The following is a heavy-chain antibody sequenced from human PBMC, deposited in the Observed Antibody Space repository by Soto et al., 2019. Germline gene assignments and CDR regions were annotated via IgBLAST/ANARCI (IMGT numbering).Heavy chain of an antibody. CDR3: ARDLSDDFWSGYRQFDY. CDR1: GYTFTSYG. J-gene: IGHJ4*02. CDR2: ISAYNGNT. V-gene: IGHV1-18*01. Sequence: QVQLVQSGAEVKKPGASVKVSCKASGYTFTSYGISWVRQAPGQGLEWMGWISAYNGNTNYAQKLQGRVTMTTDTATSTAYMELRSLRSDDTAVSYCARDLSDDFWSGYRQFDYWGQGTLVTVSS. D-gene: IGHD3-3*01.